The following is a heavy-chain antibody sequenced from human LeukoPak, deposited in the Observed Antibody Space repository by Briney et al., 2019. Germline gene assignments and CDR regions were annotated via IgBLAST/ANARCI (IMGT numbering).Heavy chain of an antibody. CDR1: GGAIRSHY. D-gene: IGHD1/OR15-1a*01. CDR3: ARGEHSVDS. V-gene: IGHV4-4*07. CDR2: IYSSGYT. J-gene: IGHJ4*02. Sequence: SETLSLTCTVSGGAIRSHYWNWIRQPAGKGLEWIGRIYSSGYTNDNPFLKSRITMSVDMSKNQFSLRLNSVTAADTAVYYCARGEHSVDSWGQGTLVTVSS.